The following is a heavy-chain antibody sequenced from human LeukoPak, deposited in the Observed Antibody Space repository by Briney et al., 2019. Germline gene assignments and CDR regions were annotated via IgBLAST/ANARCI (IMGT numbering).Heavy chain of an antibody. J-gene: IGHJ4*02. Sequence: GGSLRLSCAASGFTFSSYSMNWVRQAPGKGLEWVSSISSSSSYIYYADSVKGRFTISRDNAKNSLYLQMNSLRAEDTAVYYCARAGWAKYYFDYWGQGTPVTVSS. CDR3: ARAGWAKYYFDY. CDR2: ISSSSSYI. V-gene: IGHV3-21*01. CDR1: GFTFSSYS. D-gene: IGHD1-26*01.